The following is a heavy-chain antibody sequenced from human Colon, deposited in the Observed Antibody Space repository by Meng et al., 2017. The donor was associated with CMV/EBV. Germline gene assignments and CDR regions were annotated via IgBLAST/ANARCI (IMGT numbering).Heavy chain of an antibody. CDR1: GGSIKRNDW. J-gene: IGHJ5*01. CDR3: ARGRYTNSWYRVWFDS. Sequence: GGSIKRNDWWAWIRQPPGEGLEWIGHIYFTGGTYYNPDLKSRVRMSVDTSKNQFSLKLSSVTAVDTAVYYCARGRYTNSWYRVWFDSWGQGTLVTVSS. CDR2: IYFTGGT. V-gene: IGHV4-28*01. D-gene: IGHD6-13*01.